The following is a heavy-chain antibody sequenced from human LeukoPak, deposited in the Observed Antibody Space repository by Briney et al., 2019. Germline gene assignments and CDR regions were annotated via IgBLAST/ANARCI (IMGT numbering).Heavy chain of an antibody. CDR3: ARHFAGKGSFDF. J-gene: IGHJ5*01. Sequence: PGGSLRLSCAASGFTFASRWMHWVRQVPGKGLVWVSRIRSDGSDTTYADSVKGRFTISRDNVKNIVYLQMRSLRVEDTAVYYCARHFAGKGSFDFWGQGTLVTVSS. V-gene: IGHV3-74*01. D-gene: IGHD6-13*01. CDR1: GFTFASRW. CDR2: IRSDGSDT.